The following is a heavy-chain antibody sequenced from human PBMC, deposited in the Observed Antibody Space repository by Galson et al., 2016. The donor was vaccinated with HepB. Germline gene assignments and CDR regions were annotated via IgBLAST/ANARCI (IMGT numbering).Heavy chain of an antibody. D-gene: IGHD6-19*01. CDR1: GLSFSDFY. Sequence: SLRLSCAASGLSFSDFYMSWIRQAPGKGLEWVSYISRSSSHTNYADSVKGRFTITTDNANHSLYLQMNSLRVDDTAVDYCSRVDYGSGWREGCFDPWGQGTLVTVSS. CDR3: SRVDYGSGWREGCFDP. J-gene: IGHJ5*02. CDR2: ISRSSSHT. V-gene: IGHV3-11*06.